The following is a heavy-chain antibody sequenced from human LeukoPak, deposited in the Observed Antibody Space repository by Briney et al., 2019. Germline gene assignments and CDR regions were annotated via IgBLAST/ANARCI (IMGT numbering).Heavy chain of an antibody. D-gene: IGHD6-19*01. CDR3: ARDLGSGCLDY. V-gene: IGHV1-46*01. CDR1: GYTFTSYS. J-gene: IGHJ4*02. CDR2: INPSGGST. Sequence: ASVKVSCKASGYTFTSYSMHWVRQAPGHGLEWMGIINPSGGSTSYAQKFQGRVTMTRDTSTSTVYMELSSLRSEDTAVYYCARDLGSGCLDYWGQGTLVTVSS.